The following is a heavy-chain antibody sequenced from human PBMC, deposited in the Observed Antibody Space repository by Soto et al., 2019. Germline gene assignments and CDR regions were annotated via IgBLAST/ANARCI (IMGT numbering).Heavy chain of an antibody. CDR1: VFSLTSGVVG. D-gene: IGHD6-13*01. V-gene: IGHV2-5*01. Sequence: GSGPTLVNPTQTLTLTCTFSVFSLTSGVVGVGWIRQPPGEALEWLALIYWNDEQYYSPSLRNRLTITRDTSKNQVVLTMTNMDPVDTATYYCAHRLPGPSGYDVWGQGTTVTVSS. J-gene: IGHJ6*02. CDR2: IYWNDEQ. CDR3: AHRLPGPSGYDV.